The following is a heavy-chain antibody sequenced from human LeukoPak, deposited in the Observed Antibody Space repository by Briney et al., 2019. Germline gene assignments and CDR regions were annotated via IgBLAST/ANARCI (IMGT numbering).Heavy chain of an antibody. CDR2: MNPNSGNT. D-gene: IGHD3-3*01. J-gene: IGHJ6*03. CDR3: ARRAYYDFWSGPSNYYYYYMDV. CDR1: GYTFTSYD. Sequence: ASVKVSCKASGYTFTSYDINWVRQATGQGLEWMGWMNPNSGNTGYAQKFQGRVTITRNTSISTAYMELSSLRSEDTAVYYCARRAYYDFWSGPSNYYYYYMDVWGKGTTVTVSS. V-gene: IGHV1-8*03.